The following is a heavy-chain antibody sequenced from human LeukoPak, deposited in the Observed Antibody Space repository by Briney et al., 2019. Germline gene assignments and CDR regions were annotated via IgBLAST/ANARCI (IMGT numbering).Heavy chain of an antibody. CDR1: GYTFTGYY. V-gene: IGHV1-8*02. D-gene: IGHD3-10*01. Sequence: GASVKVSCKASGYTFTGYYMHWVRQAPGQGLEWMGWMNPNSGNTGYAQKFQGRVTMTRNTSISTAYMELSSLRSEDTAVYYCARVLWFGEFGYWGQGTLVTVSS. J-gene: IGHJ4*02. CDR3: ARVLWFGEFGY. CDR2: MNPNSGNT.